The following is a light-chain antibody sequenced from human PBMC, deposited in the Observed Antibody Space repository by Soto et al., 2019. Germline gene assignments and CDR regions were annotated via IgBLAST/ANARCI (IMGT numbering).Light chain of an antibody. V-gene: IGLV2-14*01. CDR3: SSYTSSRTLYV. J-gene: IGLJ1*01. CDR1: SSDVGGYNY. CDR2: EVS. Sequence: QSVLTQPASVSGSPGQSITISCTGTSSDVGGYNYVSWYQQHPGKAPKLMIYEVSNRPSGVANRFSGSKSGHTASLTISGLQAEAEADYYCSSYTSSRTLYVFGTGTKVTVL.